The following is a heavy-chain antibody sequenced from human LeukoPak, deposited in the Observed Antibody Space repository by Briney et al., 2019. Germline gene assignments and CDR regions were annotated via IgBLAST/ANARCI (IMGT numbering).Heavy chain of an antibody. CDR2: IYYSGST. V-gene: IGHV4-39*01. Sequence: SETLSLTRTVSGGSISSYYWGWIRQPPGKGLEWIGSIYYSGSTYYNPSLKSRVTISVDTSKNQFSLKLSSVTAADTAVYYCARRLLSGSYYFDYWGQGTLVTVSS. D-gene: IGHD1-26*01. J-gene: IGHJ4*02. CDR3: ARRLLSGSYYFDY. CDR1: GGSISSYY.